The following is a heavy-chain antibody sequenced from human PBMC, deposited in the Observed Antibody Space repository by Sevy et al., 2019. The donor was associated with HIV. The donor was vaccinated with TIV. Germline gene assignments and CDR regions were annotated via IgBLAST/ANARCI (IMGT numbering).Heavy chain of an antibody. Sequence: GGYLRLSCAASGFTVSSNYMSWVRQAPGKGLEWVSVIYSGGSTYYADSVKGRFTISRDNSKNTLYLQMNSLRAEDTAVYYCASRRYCSSTSCYGAVDYYYGMDVWGQGTTVTVSS. CDR2: IYSGGST. J-gene: IGHJ6*02. V-gene: IGHV3-53*01. D-gene: IGHD2-2*01. CDR3: ASRRYCSSTSCYGAVDYYYGMDV. CDR1: GFTVSSNY.